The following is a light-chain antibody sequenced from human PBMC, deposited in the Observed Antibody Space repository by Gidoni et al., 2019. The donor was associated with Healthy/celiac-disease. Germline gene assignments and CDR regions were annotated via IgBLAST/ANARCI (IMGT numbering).Light chain of an antibody. J-gene: IGLJ3*02. CDR2: KDI. CDR1: VLAKKY. Sequence: SYELTQPSSVSVSPGQTARITCSGDVLAKKYARWFQQKTGQAPVLVIYKDIERPSGIPERFSGSSSGTTVTLTISGAQVEDEADYYCYSAADNNLGVFGGGTKLTVL. CDR3: YSAADNNLGV. V-gene: IGLV3-27*01.